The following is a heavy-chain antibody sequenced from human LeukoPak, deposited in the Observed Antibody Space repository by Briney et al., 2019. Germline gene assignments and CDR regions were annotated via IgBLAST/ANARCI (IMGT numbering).Heavy chain of an antibody. V-gene: IGHV3-7*01. D-gene: IGHD2-21*02. CDR1: RFTFSNYW. J-gene: IGHJ4*02. CDR2: INQDGSKK. Sequence: HPGGSLRLSCVASRFTFSNYWMSWVRQAPVKGLEWVANINQDGSKKPYADSMKGRFTISRDNAKESLYLQLNSLRADDTAVYYCAKWGPHCVGDYCPALDSWGQGTLVTVSS. CDR3: AKWGPHCVGDYCPALDS.